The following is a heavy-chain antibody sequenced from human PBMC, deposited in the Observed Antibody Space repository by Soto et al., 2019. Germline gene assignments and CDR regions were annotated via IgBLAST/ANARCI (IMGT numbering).Heavy chain of an antibody. J-gene: IGHJ6*02. CDR1: GYTFTSYG. Sequence: ASVKVSCKASGYTFTSYGISWVRQAPGQGLEWMRWISAYNGNTNYAQKLQGRVTMTTDTSTSTAYMELRSLRSDDTAVYYCARDGIAAAGTSEGRYYYYYYGMDVWGQGTTVTVSS. CDR3: ARDGIAAAGTSEGRYYYYYYGMDV. CDR2: ISAYNGNT. V-gene: IGHV1-18*01. D-gene: IGHD6-13*01.